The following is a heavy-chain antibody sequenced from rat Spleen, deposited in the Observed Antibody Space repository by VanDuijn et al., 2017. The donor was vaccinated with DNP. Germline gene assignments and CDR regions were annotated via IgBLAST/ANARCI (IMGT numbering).Heavy chain of an antibody. CDR3: ARPNYDGSYYYSYYFEY. J-gene: IGHJ2*01. CDR1: GYTFTRYY. V-gene: IGHV1-43*01. Sequence: QVQLQQSGAELAKPGSSVKISCKASGYTFTRYYISWIKQTTGQGLECIGYINAGSRGTNYNEKFKGKATLTVAKSSSTAFMQLSSLTPDDSAVYYCARPNYDGSYYYSYYFEYWGQGVMVTVSS. D-gene: IGHD1-12*02. CDR2: INAGSRGT.